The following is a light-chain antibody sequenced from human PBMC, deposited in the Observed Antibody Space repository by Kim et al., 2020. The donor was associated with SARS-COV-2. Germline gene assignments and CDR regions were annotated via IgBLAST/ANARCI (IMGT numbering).Light chain of an antibody. CDR2: DVS. CDR1: VSDVVGYNY. Sequence: QSATISCSGTVSDVVGYNYVSCDQQHPGKAPKLMIYDVSKRPSGVPDRFSGSKSGNTASLTIYGLQAEDEADYYCCSYAGSYTDVVFGGGTKLTVL. V-gene: IGLV2-11*01. J-gene: IGLJ2*01. CDR3: CSYAGSYTDVV.